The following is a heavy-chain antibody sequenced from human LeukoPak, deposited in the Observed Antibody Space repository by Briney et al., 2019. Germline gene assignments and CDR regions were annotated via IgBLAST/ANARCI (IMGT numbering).Heavy chain of an antibody. CDR2: INPNSGGT. CDR1: GYTFTGYY. V-gene: IGHV1-2*02. D-gene: IGHD3-10*01. CDR3: ARTRVRPMVRGVINWFDP. J-gene: IGHJ5*02. Sequence: ASVKVSCKASGYTFTGYYMHWVRQAPGQGLEWMGWINPNSGGTNYAQKFQGRVTMTRDTSISTAYMELSRLRSDDTAVYYCARTRVRPMVRGVINWFDPWGQGTLVTVSS.